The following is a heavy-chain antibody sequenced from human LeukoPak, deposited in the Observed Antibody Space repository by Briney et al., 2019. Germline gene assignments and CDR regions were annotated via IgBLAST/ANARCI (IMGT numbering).Heavy chain of an antibody. CDR2: IYYSGST. V-gene: IGHV4-61*01. CDR1: GGSVSSGSYY. J-gene: IGHJ4*02. Sequence: SETLSLTCTVSGGSVSSGSYYWSWIRQPPGKGLEWIGYIYYSGSTNYSPSLKSRVTISVDTSKNQFSLKLSSVTAADTAVYYCARHGSYYPGVFDYWGQGTLVTVSS. CDR3: ARHGSYYPGVFDY. D-gene: IGHD1-26*01.